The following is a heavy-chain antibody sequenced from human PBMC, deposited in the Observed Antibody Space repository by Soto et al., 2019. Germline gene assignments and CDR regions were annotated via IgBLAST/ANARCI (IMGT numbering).Heavy chain of an antibody. D-gene: IGHD3-22*01. CDR3: ADRLTGLDYYDSSGSVFDP. Sequence: QITLKESGPTLVKPTQTLTLTCTFSGFSLSTSGVGVGWIRQPPGKALEWLALIYWDDDKRYSPSLKSILTVTKDTPKTKVVHTMTNMDPVDTATYYCADRLTGLDYYDSSGSVFDPWGQGTLVTVSS. CDR1: GFSLSTSGVG. J-gene: IGHJ5*02. CDR2: IYWDDDK. V-gene: IGHV2-5*02.